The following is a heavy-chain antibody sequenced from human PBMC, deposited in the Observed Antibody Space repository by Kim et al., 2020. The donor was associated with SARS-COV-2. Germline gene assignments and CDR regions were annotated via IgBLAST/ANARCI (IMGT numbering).Heavy chain of an antibody. D-gene: IGHD6-19*01. Sequence: SETLSLTCSVSGDSISSINYYWGWIRQPPGKGLEWIANIYYSGSTYYNPSLKSRVTISVDTSKNQFSLRLSSVSAADTAVYYCAIPMPYSSGWYPGYWGQGTLVTVSS. CDR1: GDSISSINYY. CDR2: IYYSGST. CDR3: AIPMPYSSGWYPGY. J-gene: IGHJ4*02. V-gene: IGHV4-39*07.